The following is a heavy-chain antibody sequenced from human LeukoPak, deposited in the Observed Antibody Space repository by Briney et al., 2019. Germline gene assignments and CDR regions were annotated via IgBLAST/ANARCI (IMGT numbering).Heavy chain of an antibody. J-gene: IGHJ4*02. CDR3: ASSIVGALGVY. CDR2: INTNTGNP. V-gene: IGHV7-4-1*02. D-gene: IGHD1-26*01. Sequence: ASVKVSCKASGYAFASYAMNWVRQAPGQGLEWMGWINTNTGNPTYAQGFTGRFVFSLDTSVSTAYLQISSLKAEDTAVYYCASSIVGALGVYWGQGTLVTVSS. CDR1: GYAFASYA.